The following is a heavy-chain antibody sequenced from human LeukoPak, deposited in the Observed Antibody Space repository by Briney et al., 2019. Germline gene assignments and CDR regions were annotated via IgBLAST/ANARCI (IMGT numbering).Heavy chain of an antibody. CDR3: ARALYDFWSGYSSPHFDY. CDR2: INPNSGGT. D-gene: IGHD3-3*01. Sequence: ASVKVSCKASGYTFTGYYMHWVRQAPGQGLEWMGWINPNSGGTNYAQKFQGRVTMTRDTSISTAYMELSRLRSDDTAVYYCARALYDFWSGYSSPHFDYWGQGTLVTVSS. J-gene: IGHJ4*02. V-gene: IGHV1-2*02. CDR1: GYTFTGYY.